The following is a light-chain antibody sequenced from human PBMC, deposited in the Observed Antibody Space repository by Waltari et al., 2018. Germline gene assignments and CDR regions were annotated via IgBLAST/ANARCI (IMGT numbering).Light chain of an antibody. Sequence: DIQLTQSPSFLSASVGDRVTITCRASQGISSDLAWYQQSPGKAPKLLIYAASILQTGVPSRFSGSRSGTEFTLTISSLQPEDFATYYCQQVNTCVFAFGPGTKVDIK. CDR1: QGISSD. J-gene: IGKJ3*01. CDR2: AAS. V-gene: IGKV1-9*01. CDR3: QQVNTCVFA.